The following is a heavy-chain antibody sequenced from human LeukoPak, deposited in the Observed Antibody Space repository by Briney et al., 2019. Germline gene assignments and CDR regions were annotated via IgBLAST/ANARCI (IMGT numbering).Heavy chain of an antibody. CDR1: GFTFNSYA. V-gene: IGHV3-23*01. CDR2: ISGSGGST. CDR3: AKAPYCSGVSCYLYYFDD. D-gene: IGHD2-15*01. Sequence: PGGSLRLSCAASGFTFNSYAMSWVRQAPGKGLEWVSTISGSGGSTFYADSVKGRFTISRDNSKNTLYLQMNSLRAEDTAVHYCAKAPYCSGVSCYLYYFDDWGQGTLVTVSS. J-gene: IGHJ4*02.